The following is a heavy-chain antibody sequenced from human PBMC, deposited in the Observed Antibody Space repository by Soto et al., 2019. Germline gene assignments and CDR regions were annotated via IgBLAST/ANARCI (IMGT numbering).Heavy chain of an antibody. CDR2: IYYSGST. V-gene: IGHV4-59*08. Sequence: SETLSLTCTVSGGSISSYYWSWIRQPPGKGLEWIGYIYYSGSTNYNPSLKSRVTISVDTSKNQFSLKLSSVTAADTAVYYCARQTYYYGSGSPRNFDYWGQGTLVTVSS. J-gene: IGHJ4*02. CDR1: GGSISSYY. D-gene: IGHD3-10*01. CDR3: ARQTYYYGSGSPRNFDY.